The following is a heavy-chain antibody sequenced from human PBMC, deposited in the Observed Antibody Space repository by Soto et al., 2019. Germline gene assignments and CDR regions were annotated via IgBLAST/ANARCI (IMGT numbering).Heavy chain of an antibody. CDR3: AREYNWFDP. J-gene: IGHJ5*02. Sequence: QVQLVQSGAEVKKPGSSVKVSCKASGGTFSSYTISWVRQAPGQGLEWMGRIIPILGIANYAQKFQGRVTSXADKSTSTAYMELSSLRSEDTAVYYCAREYNWFDPWGQGTLVTVSS. CDR1: GGTFSSYT. V-gene: IGHV1-69*08. CDR2: IIPILGIA.